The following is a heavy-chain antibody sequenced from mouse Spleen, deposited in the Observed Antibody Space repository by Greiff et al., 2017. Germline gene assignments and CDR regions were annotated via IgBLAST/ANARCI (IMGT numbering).Heavy chain of an antibody. CDR1: GYTFTSYW. J-gene: IGHJ2*01. D-gene: IGHD3-1*01. V-gene: IGHV1-69*01. CDR3: ARSGHFDY. CDR2: IDPSDSYT. Sequence: QVQLQQPGAELVMPGASVKLSCKASGYTFTSYWMHWVKQRPGQGLEWIGEIDPSDSYTNYNQKFKGKATLTVDKSSSTAYMQLSSLTSEDSAVYYCARSGHFDYWGQGTTLTVSS.